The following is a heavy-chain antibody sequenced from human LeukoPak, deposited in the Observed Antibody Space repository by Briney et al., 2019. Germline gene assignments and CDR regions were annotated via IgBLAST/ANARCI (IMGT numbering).Heavy chain of an antibody. CDR3: ARDLHDYAGLQAFDI. J-gene: IGHJ3*02. CDR1: GGTFSSYA. Sequence: SVKVSCKASGGTFSSYAISWVRQAPGQGLEWMGRIISILGIANYAQKFQGRVTITADKSTSTAYMELSSLRSEDTAVYYCARDLHDYAGLQAFDIWGQGTMVTVSS. V-gene: IGHV1-69*04. CDR2: IISILGIA. D-gene: IGHD4-23*01.